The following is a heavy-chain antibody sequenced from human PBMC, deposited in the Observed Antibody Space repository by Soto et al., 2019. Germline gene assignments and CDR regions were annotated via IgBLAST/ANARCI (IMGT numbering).Heavy chain of an antibody. CDR2: ISGSGGST. CDR1: GFTFSSYA. V-gene: IGHV3-23*01. CDR3: AKDLGSGWYVFDY. D-gene: IGHD6-19*01. J-gene: IGHJ4*02. Sequence: GGSLRLSCAASGFTFSSYAMSWVRQAPGKGLEWVSAISGSGGSTYYADSVEGRFTISRDNSKNTLYLQMNSLRAEDTAVYYCAKDLGSGWYVFDYWGQGTLVTVSS.